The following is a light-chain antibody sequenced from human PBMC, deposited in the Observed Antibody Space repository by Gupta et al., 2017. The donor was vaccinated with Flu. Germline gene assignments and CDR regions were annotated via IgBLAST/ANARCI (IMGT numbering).Light chain of an antibody. V-gene: IGKV1-39*01. CDR1: QSISSY. CDR3: QQSDSTLCT. CDR2: AAS. J-gene: IGKJ2*02. Sequence: DIQMTQSPSSLSASVGGRVTITCRASQSISSYLNWFQQKPGKAPNLLIYAASNLQSGVPLRFSGSGSGTDFTLTISSLQPEDFEPYYCQQSDSTLCTFGQGTKLEIK.